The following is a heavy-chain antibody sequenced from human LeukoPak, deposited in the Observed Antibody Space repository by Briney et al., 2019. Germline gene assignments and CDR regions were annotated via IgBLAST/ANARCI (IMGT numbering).Heavy chain of an antibody. D-gene: IGHD3-10*01. J-gene: IGHJ5*02. Sequence: GGTLRLSCAASGFTFSSYAMSWVRQAPGKGLEWVSSISGSGGNTYYADSVKGRFTISRDYSKNPLYLQMNSLRTDETAVYYCAKGPAMVRGTFDPWGQGTLVTVFS. CDR3: AKGPAMVRGTFDP. CDR1: GFTFSSYA. CDR2: ISGSGGNT. V-gene: IGHV3-23*01.